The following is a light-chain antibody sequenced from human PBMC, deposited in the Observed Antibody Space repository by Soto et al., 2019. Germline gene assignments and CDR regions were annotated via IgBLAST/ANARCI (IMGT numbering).Light chain of an antibody. CDR3: QQYNNWPLT. CDR1: QSVNSN. CDR2: DVF. J-gene: IGKJ4*01. Sequence: EIVMTQSPATLSVSPGERVTLSCRASQSVNSNLAWYQQKPGQAPRLLIYDVFTRATGIPARFSGSGSGTEFTLIISSLQSEDFAIYYCQQYNNWPLTFGGGTKVEIK. V-gene: IGKV3-15*01.